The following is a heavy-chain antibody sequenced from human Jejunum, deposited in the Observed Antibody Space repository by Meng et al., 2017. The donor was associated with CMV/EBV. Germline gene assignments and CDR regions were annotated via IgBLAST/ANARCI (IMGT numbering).Heavy chain of an antibody. V-gene: IGHV3-30-3*01. Sequence: ALGFHIRNHPITWVRQAPSKGLEWVAVISNDGSTKYQADSVKGQFSISRDNSKNTVYLQMNSLRGEDTAVYYCARENDYRNYFDSWGQGTLVTVSS. CDR2: ISNDGSTK. CDR3: ARENDYRNYFDS. D-gene: IGHD4-11*01. J-gene: IGHJ4*02. CDR1: GFHIRNHP.